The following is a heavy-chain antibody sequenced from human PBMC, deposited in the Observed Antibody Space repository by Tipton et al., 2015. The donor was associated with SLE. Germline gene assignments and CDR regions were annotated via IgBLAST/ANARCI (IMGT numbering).Heavy chain of an antibody. CDR1: GGTFSSYT. J-gene: IGHJ4*02. V-gene: IGHV1-69*09. Sequence: QLVQSGAEVKKPGSSVKVSCKASGGTFSSYTISWVRQAPGQGLEWMGRIIPILGIANYAQKFQGRVTITADKSTSTAYMELSSLRSDDTAVYYCAREWGLRFFDYWGQGTLVTVSS. D-gene: IGHD1-26*01. CDR3: AREWGLRFFDY. CDR2: IIPILGIA.